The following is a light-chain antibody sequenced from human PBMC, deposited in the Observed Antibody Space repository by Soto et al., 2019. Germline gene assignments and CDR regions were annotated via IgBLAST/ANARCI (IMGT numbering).Light chain of an antibody. J-gene: IGLJ2*01. V-gene: IGLV3-21*02. CDR3: QVWDSGSDQLV. Sequence: SYELTQPSSVSVAPGQTARITCGGKNIGFKSVYWYQQRPGQAPVLVVSEDTDRPAGIPERISASNSGNTATLTISGVEGGDEADYYCQVWDSGSDQLVFGGGTKLTVL. CDR1: NIGFKS. CDR2: EDT.